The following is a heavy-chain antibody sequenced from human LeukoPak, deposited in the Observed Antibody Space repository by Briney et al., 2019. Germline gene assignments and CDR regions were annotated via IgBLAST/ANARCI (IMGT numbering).Heavy chain of an antibody. Sequence: SETLSLTCAVYGGSFSGYYWSWIRQPPGKGLEWIGEINHSGSTNYNPSLKSRVTISVDTSKNQFSLKLSSVTAADTAVYYCATGMTTVTTSANDYWAREPWSPSPQ. CDR2: INHSGST. V-gene: IGHV4-34*01. CDR1: GGSFSGYY. D-gene: IGHD4-17*01. CDR3: ATGMTTVTTSANDY. J-gene: IGHJ4*02.